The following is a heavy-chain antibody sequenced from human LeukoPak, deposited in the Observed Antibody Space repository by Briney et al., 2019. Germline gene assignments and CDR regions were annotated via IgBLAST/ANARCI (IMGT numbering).Heavy chain of an antibody. CDR1: GGSFSGYY. V-gene: IGHV4-34*01. Sequence: SETLSLTCAVYGGSFSGYYWSWIRQPPGKGLEWIGEINHSGSTNYNPSLKSRVTISVDTSKNQFSLKLSSVTAADTAVYYCARGAKYSGYDSGGFDYWGQGTLVTVSS. D-gene: IGHD5-12*01. J-gene: IGHJ4*02. CDR2: INHSGST. CDR3: ARGAKYSGYDSGGFDY.